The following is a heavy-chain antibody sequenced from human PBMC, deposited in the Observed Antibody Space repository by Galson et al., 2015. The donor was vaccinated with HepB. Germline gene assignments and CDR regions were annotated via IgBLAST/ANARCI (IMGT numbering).Heavy chain of an antibody. D-gene: IGHD5-18*01. CDR3: AALRGYSYGYPHFDY. Sequence: SVKVSCKVSGYTLTELSMHWVRQAPGKGLEWMGGFDPEDGETIYAQKFQGRVTMTEDTSTDTAYMELSSLRSEDTAVYYCAALRGYSYGYPHFDYWGQGTLVTVSS. CDR2: FDPEDGET. J-gene: IGHJ4*02. CDR1: GYTLTELS. V-gene: IGHV1-24*01.